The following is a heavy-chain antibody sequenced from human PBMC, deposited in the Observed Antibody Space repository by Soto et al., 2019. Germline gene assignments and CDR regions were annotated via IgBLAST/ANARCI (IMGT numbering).Heavy chain of an antibody. V-gene: IGHV3-23*01. CDR1: GFMFSNYA. Sequence: EVQLLESGGGLVQPGGSLRLSCAASGFMFSNYAMSWVRQAPGKGLEWVSGIGGRATSAYYADSVKGRFAISRDNSYNTLFLQLNSMRAEDTAVYYCAKSRYSDSSGDYYDFWGQGNLVTVSS. CDR2: IGGRATSA. D-gene: IGHD3-22*01. J-gene: IGHJ4*02. CDR3: AKSRYSDSSGDYYDF.